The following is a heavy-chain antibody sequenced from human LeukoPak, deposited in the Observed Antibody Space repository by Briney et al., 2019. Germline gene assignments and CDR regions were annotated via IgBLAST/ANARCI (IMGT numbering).Heavy chain of an antibody. Sequence: PSETLSLTCTVSGGSISSYYWSWIRQPPGKGLEWIGYIYYSGSTNYNPSLKSRVTISVDTSKNQFPLKLSSVTAADTAVYYCARQYYYDSHTFDYWGQGTLVTVSS. CDR1: GGSISSYY. CDR2: IYYSGST. V-gene: IGHV4-59*08. CDR3: ARQYYYDSHTFDY. J-gene: IGHJ4*02. D-gene: IGHD3-22*01.